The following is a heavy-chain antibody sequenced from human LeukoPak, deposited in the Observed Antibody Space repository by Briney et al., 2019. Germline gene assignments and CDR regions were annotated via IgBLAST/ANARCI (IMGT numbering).Heavy chain of an antibody. CDR3: AKSVVVITFRFDD. J-gene: IGHJ4*02. CDR1: EFTFSSHA. V-gene: IGHV3-23*01. CDR2: ISGGGEST. D-gene: IGHD2-15*01. Sequence: GGSLGLSCVASEFTFSSHAMNWVRQAPGKGLEWVSSISGGGESTYYADSVKGRFTVSRDNSKNTLYLQINSLRGEDTAVYYCAKSVVVITFRFDDWGQGALVTVSS.